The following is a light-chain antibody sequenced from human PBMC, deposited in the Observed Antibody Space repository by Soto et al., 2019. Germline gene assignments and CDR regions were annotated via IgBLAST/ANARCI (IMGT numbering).Light chain of an antibody. Sequence: DMQMAQSPSSLSASVGDRVSITCQASHDISNYLNWYQQKPGKAPKVLIYGASNLETGVQSRFSGSGSGTDFTLTISSLQPEDFATYFCQPYDDLPITVGLGPRLEL. CDR3: QPYDDLPIT. CDR1: HDISNY. V-gene: IGKV1-33*01. CDR2: GAS. J-gene: IGKJ5*01.